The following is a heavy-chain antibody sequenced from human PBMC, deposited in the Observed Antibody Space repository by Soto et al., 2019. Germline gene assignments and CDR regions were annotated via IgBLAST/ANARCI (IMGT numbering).Heavy chain of an antibody. CDR2: IYPGDSDT. Sequence: PGESLKISCKASGYSFTSYWIGWVRQMPGKGLKWMGIIYPGDSDTRYSPSFQGQVSISADKSTSTVYLQWSSLKASDTAMYYCARQMSPRYFDSLLFYAFNIWGQGTMVTVSS. J-gene: IGHJ3*02. CDR1: GYSFTSYW. D-gene: IGHD3-9*01. CDR3: ARQMSPRYFDSLLFYAFNI. V-gene: IGHV5-51*01.